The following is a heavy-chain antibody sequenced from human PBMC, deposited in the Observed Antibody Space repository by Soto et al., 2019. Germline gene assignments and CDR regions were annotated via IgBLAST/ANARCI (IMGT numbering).Heavy chain of an antibody. D-gene: IGHD6-19*01. J-gene: IGHJ4*02. V-gene: IGHV1-18*01. Sequence: ASVKVSCKASGYTFTSYGISWVRQAPGQGLEWMGWISAYNGNTNYAQKLQGRVTMTTDTSTSTAYIELRSLRADDTAVYYWARKWTQYSSGWYVGNDYWGQG. CDR3: ARKWTQYSSGWYVGNDY. CDR2: ISAYNGNT. CDR1: GYTFTSYG.